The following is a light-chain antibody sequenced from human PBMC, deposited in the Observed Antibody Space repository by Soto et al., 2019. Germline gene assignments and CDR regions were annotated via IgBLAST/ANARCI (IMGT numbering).Light chain of an antibody. CDR2: GAS. CDR3: HQRQSWPRT. J-gene: IGKJ1*01. V-gene: IGKV3-20*01. Sequence: EIVLTQSPGTLSLSPGERATLSCRASQSVSNNYLAWYQQRAGQAPRLLIYGASSRATGIPDRFSASGSGTDFTLTISDVQPEDFALYYCHQRQSWPRTFGQGTKVDIK. CDR1: QSVSNNY.